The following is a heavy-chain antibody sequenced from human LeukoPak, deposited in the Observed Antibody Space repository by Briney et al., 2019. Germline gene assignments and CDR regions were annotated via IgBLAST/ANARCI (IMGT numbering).Heavy chain of an antibody. CDR3: ARDPTELPYLWQLVRGFWFDP. D-gene: IGHD6-13*01. V-gene: IGHV3-33*01. Sequence: GGSLRLSCAASGFTFSSYGMHWVRQAPGKGLEWVAVIWYDGSSKYYADSVKGRFTISRDNSKNTLYLQMNSLRAEDTAVYYCARDPTELPYLWQLVRGFWFDPWGQGTLVTVSS. CDR2: IWYDGSSK. J-gene: IGHJ5*02. CDR1: GFTFSSYG.